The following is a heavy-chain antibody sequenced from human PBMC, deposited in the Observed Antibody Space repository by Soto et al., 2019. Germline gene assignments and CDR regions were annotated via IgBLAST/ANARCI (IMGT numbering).Heavy chain of an antibody. V-gene: IGHV4-59*08. Sequence: QVHLQESGPGLVKPSETLSLTCTVSGGSISTYYWSWIRQSPGKGLEWIAYINYSGSTNYNPSLKSLVTISLDTSRDQCSLKLSSVTAADTAVYFCARHGNWYYDLWGRGTLVTGSS. CDR3: ARHGNWYYDL. J-gene: IGHJ2*01. CDR2: INYSGST. CDR1: GGSISTYY.